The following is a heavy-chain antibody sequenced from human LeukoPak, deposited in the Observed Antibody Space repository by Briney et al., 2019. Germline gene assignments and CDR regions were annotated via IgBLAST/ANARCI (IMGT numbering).Heavy chain of an antibody. Sequence: GGSLRLSCAASGFTFSRYWMHWVRQAPGKGLVWVSRINSDGSTTTYADSVKGRFSISRDNAKNTLYLQMNSLRAEDSAVYYCARAPGPGAISTDYWGQGILVTVSS. CDR3: ARAPGPGAISTDY. CDR1: GFTFSRYW. V-gene: IGHV3-74*01. D-gene: IGHD3-3*02. J-gene: IGHJ4*02. CDR2: INSDGSTT.